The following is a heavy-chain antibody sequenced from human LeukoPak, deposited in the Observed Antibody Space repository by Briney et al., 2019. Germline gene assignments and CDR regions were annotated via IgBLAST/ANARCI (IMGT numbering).Heavy chain of an antibody. CDR2: ISYSGST. J-gene: IGHJ4*02. V-gene: IGHV4-59*01. CDR1: GRSISSYY. D-gene: IGHD4-17*01. Sequence: KTSETLSLTSTLSGRSISSYYWSWIRQPPGKGMEWIGYISYSGSTNYNPSLKSRVTMSVDTSKNHFSLNLSSVTAADTAVYYCALLTTVTSYYFDYWGQGTLVTVSS. CDR3: ALLTTVTSYYFDY.